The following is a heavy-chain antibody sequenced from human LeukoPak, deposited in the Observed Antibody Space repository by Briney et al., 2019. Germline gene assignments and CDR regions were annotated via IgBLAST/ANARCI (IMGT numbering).Heavy chain of an antibody. D-gene: IGHD5-12*01. Sequence: GGSLRLSCAASGFTFSSYWMSWVRQAPGKGLEWVANIKQDGSEKYYVDSVKGRFTISRDNAKNSLYLQMNSLRAEDTAVYYCARDTPNVDIVATIPVGRYYYYMDVWGKGTTVTVSS. CDR3: ARDTPNVDIVATIPVGRYYYYMDV. CDR2: IKQDGSEK. V-gene: IGHV3-7*01. J-gene: IGHJ6*03. CDR1: GFTFSSYW.